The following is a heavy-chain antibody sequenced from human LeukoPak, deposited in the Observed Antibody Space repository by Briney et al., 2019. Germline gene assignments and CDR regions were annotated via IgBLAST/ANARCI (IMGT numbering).Heavy chain of an antibody. CDR2: INPNSGGT. J-gene: IGHJ6*02. CDR3: ARDLDDSSGYEPYRL. CDR1: GYTFTGYY. V-gene: IGHV1-2*02. D-gene: IGHD3-22*01. Sequence: ASVKVSCKAAGYTFTGYYMHWVRRAPGQGLEWMGWINPNSGGTNYAQKFQGRVTMTRDTSISTAYMELSRLRSDGTAVYYCARDLDDSSGYEPYRLWGQGTTVTVSS.